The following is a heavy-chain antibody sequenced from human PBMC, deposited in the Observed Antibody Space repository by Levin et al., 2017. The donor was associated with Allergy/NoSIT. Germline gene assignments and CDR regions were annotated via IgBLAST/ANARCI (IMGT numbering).Heavy chain of an antibody. CDR3: ARDRTVTTNKVFYYGMDL. J-gene: IGHJ6*02. V-gene: IGHV4-59*01. Sequence: SETLSLTCTVSGGSISSYYWSWIRQPPGKGLEWIGYISYSGSTNYNPSLKSRVTISVDTSKNQFSLKLTSVTAADTAVYYCARDRTVTTNKVFYYGMDLWGQGTTVTVS. D-gene: IGHD4-11*01. CDR1: GGSISSYY. CDR2: ISYSGST.